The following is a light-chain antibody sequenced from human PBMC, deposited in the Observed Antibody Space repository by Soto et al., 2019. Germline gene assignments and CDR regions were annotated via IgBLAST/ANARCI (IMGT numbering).Light chain of an antibody. CDR2: DAS. CDR3: RHYNTNSQST. Sequence: DIQMTQSPATLSASVGDRVTITCRASQSIVSLLSWYQQKPAKHPTFLVFDASSLQMGVPTRFSGSGSGTEFPLTIGSLQPDDLATYYCRHYNTNSQSTFGQGTRVEVK. J-gene: IGKJ1*01. CDR1: QSIVSL. V-gene: IGKV1-5*01.